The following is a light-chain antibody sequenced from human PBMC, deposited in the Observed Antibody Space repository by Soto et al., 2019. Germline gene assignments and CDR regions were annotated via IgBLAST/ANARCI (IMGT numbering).Light chain of an antibody. CDR1: SSDVGGYNS. J-gene: IGLJ1*01. CDR3: SSYAGSDYYV. V-gene: IGLV2-8*01. CDR2: EVT. Sequence: QSALTQPPSASGSPGQSVTISCTGTSSDVGGYNSVSWFQQHPGKAPKVIIYEVTKRPSGVPYLFSGSKFGNTASLTVSGLHADDEDDNYCSSYAGSDYYVFGTGTKVVVL.